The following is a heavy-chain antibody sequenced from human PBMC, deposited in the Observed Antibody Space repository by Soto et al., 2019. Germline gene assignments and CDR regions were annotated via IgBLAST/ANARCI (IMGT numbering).Heavy chain of an antibody. CDR3: ARASVTGAAFDY. Sequence: PGGSLRLSCAASGFTFSSYGMHWVRQAPGKGLEWVAVIWYDGSNKYYADSVKGRFTISRDNSKNTLYLQMNSLRAEDTAVYYCARASVTGAAFDYWGQGTLVTVS. J-gene: IGHJ4*02. CDR2: IWYDGSNK. V-gene: IGHV3-33*01. D-gene: IGHD4-17*01. CDR1: GFTFSSYG.